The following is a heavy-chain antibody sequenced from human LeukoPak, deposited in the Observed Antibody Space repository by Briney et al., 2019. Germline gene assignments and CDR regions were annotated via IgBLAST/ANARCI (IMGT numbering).Heavy chain of an antibody. CDR3: ARSVPYSSPSSN. Sequence: ASVKVSCKASGYSFTGFYIQWMRQAPGHGLEWMGWINPNTGDTNSAPKFQGRITLTSDTSIRTAYMEISRLTSDDTAVYFCARSVPYSSPSSNWGQGTLVTVSS. J-gene: IGHJ4*02. CDR1: GYSFTGFY. CDR2: INPNTGDT. V-gene: IGHV1-2*02. D-gene: IGHD6-13*01.